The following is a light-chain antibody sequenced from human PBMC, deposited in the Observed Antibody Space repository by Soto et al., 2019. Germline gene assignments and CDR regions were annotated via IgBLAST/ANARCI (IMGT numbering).Light chain of an antibody. CDR1: QTINSN. Sequence: IMLTQYAGTLPLSPGERATLSCGPSQTINSNVAWYLLKYGQVPRLVIYGASTRATDIPARFSGSGSGTEFTLTISSLQSEDFAEYHCQQYNIWPQTFGQGTKVDIK. CDR2: GAS. V-gene: IGKV3-15*01. J-gene: IGKJ1*01. CDR3: QQYNIWPQT.